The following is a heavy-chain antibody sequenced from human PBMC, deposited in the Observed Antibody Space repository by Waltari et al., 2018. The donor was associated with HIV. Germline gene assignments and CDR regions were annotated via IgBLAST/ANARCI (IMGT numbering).Heavy chain of an antibody. J-gene: IGHJ4*02. CDR3: ARGLHDRGDYRHFDL. CDR1: NASIANDNFY. D-gene: IGHD4-17*01. Sequence: QEQVQESGPGLVKPSQTLSLVCSVSNASIANDNFYWSWIRQSPTNDLEWLGYIHHSGNSYVPPSLRSRAVISVDKSKSQVSLKLSLVSVADTGIYFCARGLHDRGDYRHFDLWGRG. V-gene: IGHV4-30-4*01. CDR2: IHHSGNS.